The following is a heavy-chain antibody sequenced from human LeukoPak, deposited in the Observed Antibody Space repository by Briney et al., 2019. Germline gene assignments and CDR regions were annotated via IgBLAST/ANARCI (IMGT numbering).Heavy chain of an antibody. J-gene: IGHJ5*02. Sequence: SETLSLTCTVSGGSISSSSYYWGWIRQPPGKGLEWIGSIYYSGSTYYNPSLKSRVTISVDTSKYQFSLKLSSVTAADTAVYYCARMGHSFERSYYKKGNWFDPWGQGTLVTVSS. V-gene: IGHV4-39*01. D-gene: IGHD3-10*01. CDR2: IYYSGST. CDR3: ARMGHSFERSYYKKGNWFDP. CDR1: GGSISSSSYY.